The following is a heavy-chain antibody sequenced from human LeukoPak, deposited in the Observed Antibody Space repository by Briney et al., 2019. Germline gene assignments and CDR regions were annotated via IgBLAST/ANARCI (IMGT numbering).Heavy chain of an antibody. CDR1: GFTFRNYW. J-gene: IGHJ4*02. CDR3: ARHPNSNWDY. D-gene: IGHD1-1*01. V-gene: IGHV3-7*03. Sequence: GGSLRLSCGVSGFTFRNYWMTWVRQVPGKGLEWVVNINEGGNEKNYVDSVKGRSTVSRDNAQNLLYLQMNSLRVEDTAVYYCARHPNSNWDYWGQGTLVTVSS. CDR2: INEGGNEK.